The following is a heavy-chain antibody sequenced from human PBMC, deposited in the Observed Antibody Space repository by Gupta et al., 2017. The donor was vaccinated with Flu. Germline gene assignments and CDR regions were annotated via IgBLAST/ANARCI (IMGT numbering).Heavy chain of an antibody. CDR3: IRDWNTAMFD. CDR2: IKNKASGYTT. V-gene: IGHV3-72*01. CDR1: GFTFSDPY. J-gene: IGHJ4*02. D-gene: IGHD5-18*01. Sequence: EVQLVESGGSLVQPGGSLRLSCAASGFTFSDPYMDWVRQTPGKGLEWVARIKNKASGYTTQYAASVKGRFIISRDDSKNSLSLQMNSLNTEDTAIYYCIRDWNTAMFDWGQGALVTVSS.